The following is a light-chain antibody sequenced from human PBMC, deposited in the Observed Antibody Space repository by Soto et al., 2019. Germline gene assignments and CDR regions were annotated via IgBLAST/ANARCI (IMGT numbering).Light chain of an antibody. J-gene: IGKJ1*01. Sequence: DIQMTQSPSTLSASVGDRVIITCRASQSVDNWLAWFQQKPGRAPKVLIYRASGLETGVPSRFSGSGSGTEFTLTISNLQPDDFATYYCQHYSGSSPWTFSQGTKVEIK. V-gene: IGKV1-5*03. CDR3: QHYSGSSPWT. CDR2: RAS. CDR1: QSVDNW.